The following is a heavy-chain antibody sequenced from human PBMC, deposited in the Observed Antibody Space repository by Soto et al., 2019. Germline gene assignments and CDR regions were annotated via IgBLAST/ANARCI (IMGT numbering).Heavy chain of an antibody. CDR2: IYSGGSK. Sequence: EVQLLESGGGLVQPGGSLRLSCAASGFTVSSNYMTWVRQAPGKGLEWVSVIYSGGSKYYADSVKGRFIISRDNSKKMVYLQMNSLRAEDTALYYCARNWSRFDPWGQGTLVTVSS. V-gene: IGHV3-66*01. D-gene: IGHD1-1*01. J-gene: IGHJ5*02. CDR3: ARNWSRFDP. CDR1: GFTVSSNY.